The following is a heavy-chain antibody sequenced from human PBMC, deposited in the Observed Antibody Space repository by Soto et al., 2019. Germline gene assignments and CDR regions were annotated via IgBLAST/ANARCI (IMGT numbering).Heavy chain of an antibody. Sequence: PGGSLRLSCAASGFTFSSYGMHWVRQAPGKGLEWVAVISYDGSNKYYADSVKGRFTISRDNSKNTLYLQMNSLRAEDTAVYYCAKQWELLTTLDYWGQGTLVTVSS. CDR2: ISYDGSNK. V-gene: IGHV3-30*18. CDR3: AKQWELLTTLDY. J-gene: IGHJ4*02. CDR1: GFTFSSYG. D-gene: IGHD1-26*01.